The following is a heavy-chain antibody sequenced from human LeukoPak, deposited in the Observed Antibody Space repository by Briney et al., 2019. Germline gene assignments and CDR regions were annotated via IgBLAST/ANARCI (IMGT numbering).Heavy chain of an antibody. Sequence: GGSLRLSCAASGFTFSSSWMTWVRQTPGRGLECVATIKDGGSRTYYVDSVKGRFTISRDNAKNSLYLQMNSLRADDTAVFYCATGHGRSWGQGTLVTVSS. D-gene: IGHD1-1*01. V-gene: IGHV3-7*01. CDR2: IKDGGSRT. J-gene: IGHJ5*02. CDR3: ATGHGRS. CDR1: GFTFSSSW.